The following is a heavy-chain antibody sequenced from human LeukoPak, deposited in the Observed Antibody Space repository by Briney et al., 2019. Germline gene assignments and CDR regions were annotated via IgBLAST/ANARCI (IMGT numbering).Heavy chain of an antibody. CDR1: GFTFDDYA. Sequence: PGGSLRLSCAASGFTFDDYAMHWVRQGPGKRLEWVSLINENGDIAYYGDSVRGRFTVSRDNAKNSLYLQMNSLTTEDTALYYCAKARWEPNFDYWGQGTPVTVSS. V-gene: IGHV3-43*02. CDR2: INENGDIA. D-gene: IGHD1-26*01. J-gene: IGHJ4*02. CDR3: AKARWEPNFDY.